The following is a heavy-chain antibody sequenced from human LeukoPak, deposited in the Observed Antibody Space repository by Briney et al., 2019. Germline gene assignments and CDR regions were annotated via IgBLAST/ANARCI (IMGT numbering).Heavy chain of an antibody. J-gene: IGHJ4*02. CDR1: GYTFTSYY. D-gene: IGHD6-19*01. Sequence: ASVKVSCKASGYTFTSYYMHWVRQAPGQGLEWMGIINPSGGSTSYAQKFQGRVTLTTDTSTSTAYMELRSLRSDDTAVYYCARSSEANYWGQGTLVTVSS. V-gene: IGHV1-46*01. CDR2: INPSGGST. CDR3: ARSSEANY.